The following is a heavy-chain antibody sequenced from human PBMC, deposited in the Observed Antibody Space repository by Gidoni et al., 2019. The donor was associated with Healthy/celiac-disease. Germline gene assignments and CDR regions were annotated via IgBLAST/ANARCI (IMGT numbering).Heavy chain of an antibody. D-gene: IGHD3-10*01. V-gene: IGHV1-3*01. CDR1: GYTFTSYA. CDR3: ARVNVLLWFGELAPFDY. CDR2: INAGNGNT. J-gene: IGHJ4*02. Sequence: QVQLVQSGAEVTKPGASVKVSCKASGYTFTSYAMHWVRQAPGQRLEWMGWINAGNGNTKYSQKFQGRVTITRDTSASTAYMELSSLRSEDTAVYYCARVNVLLWFGELAPFDYWGQGTLVTVSS.